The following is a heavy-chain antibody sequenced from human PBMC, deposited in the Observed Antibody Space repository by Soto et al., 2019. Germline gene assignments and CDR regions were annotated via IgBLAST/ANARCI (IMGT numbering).Heavy chain of an antibody. V-gene: IGHV1-69*06. CDR3: ARGALLDWHNYFALDV. D-gene: IGHD3-9*01. J-gene: IGHJ6*02. CDR2: IIPHFGPA. CDR1: GESFNNDG. Sequence: QVQLVQSGAEVKKPGSSVKVSCKASGESFNNDGVHWVRQAPGQGLEWVGGIIPHFGPAKYPQKFQGRATITADTPTNTVFMELLSLTSADMAIYYCARGALLDWHNYFALDVWGQGTSVTVSS.